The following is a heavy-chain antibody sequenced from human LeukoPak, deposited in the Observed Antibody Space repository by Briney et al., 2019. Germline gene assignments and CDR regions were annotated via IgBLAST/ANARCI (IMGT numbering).Heavy chain of an antibody. CDR3: ARAGSGTYYKGFDY. CDR1: AYSISSGYY. CDR2: IYHSEST. J-gene: IGHJ4*02. D-gene: IGHD3-10*01. Sequence: SETLSLTCIVSAYSISSGYYWGWIRQPPGKGLEWIGSIYHSESTYYNPSLKSRVTISVDTSKNQFSLKLSSVTAADTAVYYCARAGSGTYYKGFDYWGQGTLVTVSS. V-gene: IGHV4-38-2*02.